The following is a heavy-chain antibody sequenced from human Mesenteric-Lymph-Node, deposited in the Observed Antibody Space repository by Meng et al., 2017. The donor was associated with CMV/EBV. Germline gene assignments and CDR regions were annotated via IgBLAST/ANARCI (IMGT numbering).Heavy chain of an antibody. D-gene: IGHD2-15*01. CDR3: ARGEDCSGGSCYSGFDP. CDR2: IIPIFGTA. V-gene: IGHV1-69*05. CDR1: GTFSSYA. J-gene: IGHJ5*02. Sequence: GTFSSYAISWVRQAPGQGLEWMGGIIPIFGTANYAQEFQGRVTITTDESTSTAYMELSSLRSEDTAVYYCARGEDCSGGSCYSGFDPWGQGTLVTVSS.